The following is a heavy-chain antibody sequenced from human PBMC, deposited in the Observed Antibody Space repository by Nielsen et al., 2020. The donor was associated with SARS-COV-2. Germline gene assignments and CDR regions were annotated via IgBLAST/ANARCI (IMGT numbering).Heavy chain of an antibody. CDR2: ISAYNGNT. CDR3: ARDSSSWSYNWFDP. D-gene: IGHD6-13*01. V-gene: IGHV1-18*01. CDR1: GGTFSSYA. Sequence: ASVKVSCKASGGTFSSYAISWVRQAPGQGLEWMGWISAYNGNTNYAQKLQGRVTMTTDTSTSTAYMELRSLRSDDTAVYYCARDSSSWSYNWFDPWGQGTLVTVSS. J-gene: IGHJ5*02.